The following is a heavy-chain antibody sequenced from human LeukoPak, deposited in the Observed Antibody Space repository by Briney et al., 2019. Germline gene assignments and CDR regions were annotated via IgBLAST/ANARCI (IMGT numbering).Heavy chain of an antibody. D-gene: IGHD6-19*01. V-gene: IGHV3-21*01. CDR3: ARGSSGWAGDYYYGMDV. CDR2: ISSSSSYI. J-gene: IGHJ6*02. CDR1: GFTFSSYS. Sequence: GGSLRLSCAASGFTFSSYSMNWVRQAPGKGLEWVSSISSSSSYIYYADSVKGRFTISRDNAKNSLYLQMNSLRAEDTAVYYCARGSSGWAGDYYYGMDVWGQGTTVTVSS.